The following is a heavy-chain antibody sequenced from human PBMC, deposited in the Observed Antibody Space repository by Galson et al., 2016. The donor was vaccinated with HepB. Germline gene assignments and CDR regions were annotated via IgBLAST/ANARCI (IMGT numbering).Heavy chain of an antibody. V-gene: IGHV4-39*01. CDR2: IDDRGNT. J-gene: IGHJ4*02. CDR1: GASRSTTIDF. D-gene: IGHD1-26*01. Sequence: SETLSLTCTVSGASRSTTIDFWGWIRQPPGKGLEWIGTIDDRGNTYYSPSLRSRVTISMDPSKSRFSLNLNSATAADTAIYFCASGEAGSYGRDWGQGTLVSVSS. CDR3: ASGEAGSYGRD.